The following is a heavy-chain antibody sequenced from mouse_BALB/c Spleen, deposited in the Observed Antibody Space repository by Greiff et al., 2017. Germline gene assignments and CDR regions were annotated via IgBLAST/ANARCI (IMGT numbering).Heavy chain of an antibody. D-gene: IGHD2-1*01. CDR2: ISSGSITI. J-gene: IGHJ4*01. V-gene: IGHV5-17*02. Sequence: EVQLVESGGGLVQPGGSRKLSCAASGFTFSSFGMHWVRQAPEKGLEWVAYISSGSITIYYADTVKGRFTISRDNPKNTLFLQMTSLRSEDTAMYYCAGGNFLMDYWGQGTSVTVSS. CDR1: GFTFSSFG. CDR3: AGGNFLMDY.